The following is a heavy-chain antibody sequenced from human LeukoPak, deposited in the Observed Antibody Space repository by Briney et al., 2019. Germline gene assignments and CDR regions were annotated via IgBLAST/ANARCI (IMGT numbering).Heavy chain of an antibody. CDR3: AKDRCSNGIGCYYYYMAV. CDR2: IQYDGSNE. CDR1: GFTFSSYG. J-gene: IGHJ6*03. D-gene: IGHD2-8*01. Sequence: GGSLRLSCAASGFTFSSYGMHWVRQAPGKGLEWVAYIQYDGSNEQYADSVKGRFSISRDNSKNILFLQMNSLRAEDTAVYYCAKDRCSNGIGCYYYYMAVWGKGTTVTISS. V-gene: IGHV3-30*02.